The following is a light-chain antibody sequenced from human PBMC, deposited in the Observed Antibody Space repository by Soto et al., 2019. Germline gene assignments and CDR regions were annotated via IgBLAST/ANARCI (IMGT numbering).Light chain of an antibody. CDR1: SSDVGGYDY. J-gene: IGLJ1*01. CDR3: SAYTSSTTGV. V-gene: IGLV2-14*01. Sequence: QSALTQPASVSGSPGQSSTISFTGTSSDVGGYDYVSWYQQHPGKAPKLMIYEVSNRPSGVSNRFSGSKSGNTASLTISGLQAEDEAVYDCSAYTSSTTGVFGTGTKLTVL. CDR2: EVS.